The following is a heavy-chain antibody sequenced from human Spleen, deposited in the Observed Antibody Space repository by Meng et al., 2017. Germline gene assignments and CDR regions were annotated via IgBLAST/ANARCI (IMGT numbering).Heavy chain of an antibody. D-gene: IGHD6-19*01. Sequence: VPLLRPGPRLVKPSGALSLTCAVSGGSFSSTKGWNWVRQTAGKGLEWIGEIYHSGTTNYNPSLKSRVTMSVDESKNQFSLKLTSVTAADTAVYYCASYNSGWPQFNSWGQGTLVTVSS. V-gene: IGHV4-4*02. CDR1: GGSFSSTKG. J-gene: IGHJ4*02. CDR2: IYHSGTT. CDR3: ASYNSGWPQFNS.